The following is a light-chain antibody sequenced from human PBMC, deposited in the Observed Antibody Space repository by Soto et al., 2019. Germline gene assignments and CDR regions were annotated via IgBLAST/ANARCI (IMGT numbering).Light chain of an antibody. CDR3: QQYGSSPRT. CDR2: GAS. J-gene: IGKJ1*01. V-gene: IGKV3-20*01. Sequence: EIVLTQSPGTLSLSPGQGATLSCRASQSLSSIYLAWYQQKPGQAPRLLIYGASSRATGSPDRFSGSGSGTDFTLTISRLEPEDFAVYYCQQYGSSPRTFGQGTKVDIK. CDR1: QSLSSIY.